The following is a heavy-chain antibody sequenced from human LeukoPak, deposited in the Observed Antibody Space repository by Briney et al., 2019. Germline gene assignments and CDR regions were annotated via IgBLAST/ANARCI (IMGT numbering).Heavy chain of an antibody. CDR3: AKERDCDRIQCYYTFVDD. CDR1: GLPFTNYA. V-gene: IGHV3-23*01. Sequence: GGSLRLSCEASGLPFTNYAMSWVRQAPGKGPEWVSVISNDGGRTDYADSVKGRFTISRDNSKNTLYLQMNSLRAEDTAVYYCAKERDCDRIQCYYTFVDDWGKGTTVTVSS. D-gene: IGHD2/OR15-2a*01. CDR2: ISNDGGRT. J-gene: IGHJ6*03.